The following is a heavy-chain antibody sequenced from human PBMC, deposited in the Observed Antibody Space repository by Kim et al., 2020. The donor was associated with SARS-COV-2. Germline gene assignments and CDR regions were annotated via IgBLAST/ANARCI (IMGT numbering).Heavy chain of an antibody. D-gene: IGHD2-15*01. J-gene: IGHJ4*02. CDR1: GHTFTRDS. Sequence: ASVKVSCKTSGHTFTRDSIHWVRQAPGQGLEWMGGIDCGNGNTIYSHKFQGRVTFTTDTSASTAYMELSSLRSEDSAVYYCLGGYYFDYWGQGTLVTVSS. CDR2: IDCGNGNT. CDR3: LGGYYFDY. V-gene: IGHV1-3*01.